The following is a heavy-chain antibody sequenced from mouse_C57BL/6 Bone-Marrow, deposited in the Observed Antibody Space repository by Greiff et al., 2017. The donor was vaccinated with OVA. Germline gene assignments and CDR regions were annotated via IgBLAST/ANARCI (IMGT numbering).Heavy chain of an antibody. V-gene: IGHV5-9-1*02. CDR3: TREDYGSPWFAY. J-gene: IGHJ3*01. D-gene: IGHD1-1*01. CDR1: GFTFSSYG. Sequence: EVQLVESGGDLVKPGGSLKLSCAASGFTFSSYGMSWVRQTPEKRLEWVAYISSGGDYIYYADTVKGRFTISRDNARNTLYLQMSSLKSEDTAMYYCTREDYGSPWFAYWGQGTLVTVSA. CDR2: ISSGGDYI.